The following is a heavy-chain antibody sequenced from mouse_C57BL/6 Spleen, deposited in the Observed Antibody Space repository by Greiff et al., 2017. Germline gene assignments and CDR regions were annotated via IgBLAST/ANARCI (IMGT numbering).Heavy chain of an antibody. Sequence: VQLKESGPELVKPGASVKISCKASGYSFTGYYMNWVKQSPEKSLEWIGEINPSTGGTTYNQKFKAKATLTVDKSSSTAYMQLTSLTSEDSAVYYCARRRESLWDVFDYWGQGTTLTVSS. J-gene: IGHJ2*01. CDR2: INPSTGGT. CDR3: ARRRESLWDVFDY. D-gene: IGHD4-1*01. CDR1: GYSFTGYY. V-gene: IGHV1-42*01.